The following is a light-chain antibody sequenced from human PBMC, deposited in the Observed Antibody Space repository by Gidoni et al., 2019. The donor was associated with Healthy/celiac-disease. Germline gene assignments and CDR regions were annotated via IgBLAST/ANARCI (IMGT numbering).Light chain of an antibody. Sequence: EIVVTQSPLSLPVTPGEPASISCGSSQSLLHSNGYNYLDWYRQKPGQSPQLLIYLGSNRASGVPDRFSGSGSGTDFTLKISRVEAEDVGVYYCMQALQTPWTFGQGTKVEIK. V-gene: IGKV2-28*01. J-gene: IGKJ1*01. CDR2: LGS. CDR3: MQALQTPWT. CDR1: QSLLHSNGYNY.